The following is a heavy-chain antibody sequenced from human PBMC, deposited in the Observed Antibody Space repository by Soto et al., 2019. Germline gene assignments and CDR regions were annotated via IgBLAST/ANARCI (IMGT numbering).Heavy chain of an antibody. J-gene: IGHJ4*02. V-gene: IGHV3-23*01. CDR3: AKAGRGSSGPTGY. Sequence: EVQLLESGGGLVQPGGSLRLSCAASGFTFSSYAMSWVRQAPGKGLEWVSAISGSGGSTYYADSVKGRFTISRDNSKNTLNLQMNSLSAEDTAVYYCAKAGRGSSGPTGYWGQGTLVTVSS. CDR1: GFTFSSYA. CDR2: ISGSGGST. D-gene: IGHD6-19*01.